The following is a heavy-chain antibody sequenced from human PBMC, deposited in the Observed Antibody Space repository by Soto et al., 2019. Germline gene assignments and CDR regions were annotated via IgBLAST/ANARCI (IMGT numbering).Heavy chain of an antibody. V-gene: IGHV5-51*01. CDR3: FRGGVASRTFDY. D-gene: IGHD3-16*01. CDR2: IFPDDSDT. Sequence: GESLKISCKASGYIIKNYWIGWVRQMPGQGLEWMGIIFPDDSDTRYSPSFQGHVTISVDKSISTAYVQWSSLKASDSAIYYCFRGGVASRTFDYWGQGTLVTVSS. J-gene: IGHJ4*02. CDR1: GYIIKNYW.